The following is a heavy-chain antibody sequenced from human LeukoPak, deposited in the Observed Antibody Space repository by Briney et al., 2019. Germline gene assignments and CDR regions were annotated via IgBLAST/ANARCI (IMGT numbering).Heavy chain of an antibody. Sequence: SGGSLRLSCAASGFTFSSYEMNWVRQAPGKGLEWVSYISSSGSTIYYADSVKGRFTISRDNAKNSLYLQMNSLRAEDTAVYYCARRLKISQGGTTDYWGQGTLVTVSP. CDR3: ARRLKISQGGTTDY. D-gene: IGHD1-1*01. J-gene: IGHJ4*02. CDR1: GFTFSSYE. V-gene: IGHV3-48*03. CDR2: ISSSGSTI.